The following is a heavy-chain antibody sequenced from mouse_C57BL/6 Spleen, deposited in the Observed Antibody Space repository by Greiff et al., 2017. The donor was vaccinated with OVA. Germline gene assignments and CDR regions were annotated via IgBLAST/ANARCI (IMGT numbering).Heavy chain of an antibody. CDR1: GFTFSSYA. Sequence: EVQLQESGGGLVKPGGSLKLSCAASGFTFSSYAMSWVRQTPEKRLEWVATISDGGSYTYYPDNVKGRFTISRDNAKNNLYLQMSHLKSEDTAMYDCARDPRIYYGNYEGYFGVWGTGTRVTVSS. CDR2: ISDGGSYT. CDR3: ARDPRIYYGNYEGYFGV. D-gene: IGHD2-1*01. V-gene: IGHV5-4*01. J-gene: IGHJ1*03.